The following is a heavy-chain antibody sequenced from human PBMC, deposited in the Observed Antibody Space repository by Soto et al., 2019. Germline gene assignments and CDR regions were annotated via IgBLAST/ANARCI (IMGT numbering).Heavy chain of an antibody. CDR1: GYTFTSYG. D-gene: IGHD2-15*01. V-gene: IGHV1-18*01. CDR2: ISAYNGNT. Sequence: ASGKVCCKASGYTFTSYGISWVRQAPGQGLEWMGWISAYNGNTNYAQKLQGRVTMTTDTSTSTAYMELRSLRSDDTAVYYCAVGWLVLNGMDVWGQGTTVTVSS. J-gene: IGHJ6*02. CDR3: AVGWLVLNGMDV.